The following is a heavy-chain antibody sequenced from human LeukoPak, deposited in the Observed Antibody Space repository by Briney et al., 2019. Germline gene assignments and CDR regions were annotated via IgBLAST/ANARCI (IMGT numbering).Heavy chain of an antibody. V-gene: IGHV3-11*04. CDR3: ARVGGSVVRGVIITFYYYYMDV. CDR1: GFTFSDYY. Sequence: PGGSLRLSCAASGFTFSDYYMSWIRQAPGKGLEWVSYISSSGSTIYYADSVKGRFTISRDNAKNSLYLQMSSLRAEDTAVYYCARVGGSVVRGVIITFYYYYMDVWGKGTTVTVSS. CDR2: ISSSGSTI. J-gene: IGHJ6*03. D-gene: IGHD3-10*01.